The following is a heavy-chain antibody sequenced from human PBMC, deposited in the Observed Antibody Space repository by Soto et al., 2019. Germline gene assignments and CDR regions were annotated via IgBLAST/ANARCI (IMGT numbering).Heavy chain of an antibody. D-gene: IGHD2-2*01. Sequence: GGSLRLSCAASGFTFSSYWMNWVRQAPGKGLEWVANIKEDGSEKYFVDSVKGRFTISRDNAKQSLYLQMNSLRAEDTAVYYCERDLGRTAAGYYYYYDMDVWGQGTKVTV. CDR3: ERDLGRTAAGYYYYYDMDV. CDR2: IKEDGSEK. J-gene: IGHJ6*02. CDR1: GFTFSSYW. V-gene: IGHV3-7*01.